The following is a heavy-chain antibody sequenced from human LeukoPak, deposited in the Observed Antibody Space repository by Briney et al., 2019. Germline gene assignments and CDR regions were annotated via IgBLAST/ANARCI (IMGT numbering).Heavy chain of an antibody. V-gene: IGHV3-30*03. Sequence: PGGSLRLSCAASGFTFSSYGMHWVRQAPGKGLEWVAVISYDGSNKYYADSVKGRFTISRDNAKNSLYLQMNSPRAEDTAVYYCATQIGGGVYWGQGTLVTVSS. CDR2: ISYDGSNK. CDR3: ATQIGGGVY. D-gene: IGHD3-10*01. CDR1: GFTFSSYG. J-gene: IGHJ4*02.